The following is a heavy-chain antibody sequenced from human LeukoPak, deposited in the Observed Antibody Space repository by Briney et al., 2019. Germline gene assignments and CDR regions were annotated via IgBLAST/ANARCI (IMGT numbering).Heavy chain of an antibody. Sequence: SETLSLTCTVSGGSISSYYWSWIRQPPGKGLEWIGYIYYSGSTNYNPSLKSRVTISVDTSKNQFSLKLSSVTAADTAVYYCARSGWLPHFDYWGQGTLVTVSS. CDR3: ARSGWLPHFDY. J-gene: IGHJ4*02. CDR2: IYYSGST. D-gene: IGHD5-24*01. CDR1: GGSISSYY. V-gene: IGHV4-59*01.